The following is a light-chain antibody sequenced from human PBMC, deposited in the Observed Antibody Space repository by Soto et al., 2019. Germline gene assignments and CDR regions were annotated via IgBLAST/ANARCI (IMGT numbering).Light chain of an antibody. CDR2: GAS. CDR3: QQYNNWPPNT. V-gene: IGKV3-15*01. Sequence: EIVMTQSPATLSVSPGERATRSCMATQSISSNLAWYQQKPGQAPRLLIYGASTRATGIPARFSGSGSGTEFTLTISSLQSEDFAVYYCQQYNNWPPNTFGGGITV. CDR1: QSISSN. J-gene: IGKJ4*01.